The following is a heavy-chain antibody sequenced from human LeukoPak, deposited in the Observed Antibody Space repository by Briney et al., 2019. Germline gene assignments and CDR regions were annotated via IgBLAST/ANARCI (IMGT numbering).Heavy chain of an antibody. CDR2: IIPIFGTA. J-gene: IGHJ4*02. CDR1: GGTFSSYA. CDR3: AKAGYSSSWYRN. Sequence: SVKVSCKASGGTFSSYAISWVRQAPGQGLEWMGGIIPIFGTANYAQKFQGRVTITADESTSTAYMELNSLRAEDTAVYYCAKAGYSSSWYRNWGQGTLVTVSS. D-gene: IGHD6-13*01. V-gene: IGHV1-69*13.